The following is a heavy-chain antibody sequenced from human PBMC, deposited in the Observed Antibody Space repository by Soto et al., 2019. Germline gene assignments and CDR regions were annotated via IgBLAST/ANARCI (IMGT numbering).Heavy chain of an antibody. CDR3: ETRKAHTLFGVDTLFDF. J-gene: IGHJ4*02. Sequence: EVQLLESGGGLVQPGGSLRLSCAASGFPFGSHAMSWVRQAPGKGLEWVSLVSGNGGTTNYADSVKGRFTISRDNSQKALSVPMMSLRSEDTAIYYWETRKAHTLFGVDTLFDFWGQGTLVTVSS. V-gene: IGHV3-23*01. CDR1: GFPFGSHA. D-gene: IGHD3-3*01. CDR2: VSGNGGTT.